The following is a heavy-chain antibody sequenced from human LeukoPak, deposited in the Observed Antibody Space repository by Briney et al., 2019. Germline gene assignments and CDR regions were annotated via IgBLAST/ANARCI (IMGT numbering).Heavy chain of an antibody. Sequence: PGGSLRLSCVASGFLFSGSAMHWVRQASGKGLEWVGRIRSKANSYATAYAASVKGRFTISRDDSKNTAYLQMNSLKTEDTAVYYCTRHGGYSYGNDYWGQGTLVTVSS. D-gene: IGHD5-18*01. CDR3: TRHGGYSYGNDY. V-gene: IGHV3-73*01. J-gene: IGHJ4*02. CDR1: GFLFSGSA. CDR2: IRSKANSYAT.